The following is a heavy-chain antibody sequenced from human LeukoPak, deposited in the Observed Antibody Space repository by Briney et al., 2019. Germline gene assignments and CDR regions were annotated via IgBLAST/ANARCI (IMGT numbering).Heavy chain of an antibody. CDR3: ARDYSTGWHYFDN. CDR1: GFTFSRYS. Sequence: PGGSLRLSCAASGFTFSRYSMNWVRQAPGKGLEWVSSISSGSSFMYHADSVKGRFTISRDNSKNTLYLQMNSLRAEDTAVYYCARDYSTGWHYFDNWGQGTLVTVSS. J-gene: IGHJ4*02. CDR2: ISSGSSFM. D-gene: IGHD6-19*01. V-gene: IGHV3-21*01.